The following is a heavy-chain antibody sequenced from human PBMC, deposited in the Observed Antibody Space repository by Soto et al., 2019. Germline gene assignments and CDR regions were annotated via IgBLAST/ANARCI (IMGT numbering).Heavy chain of an antibody. Sequence: SETLSLTCTVSGGSISSYYWSWIRQSPGKGLEWIGYIYYSGSTNYNPSLKSRVTISVDTSKNQFSLKLSSVTAADTAVYYCARGGRGDFWSGYSISPFDYWGQGTLVTVSS. CDR3: ARGGRGDFWSGYSISPFDY. D-gene: IGHD3-3*01. CDR2: IYYSGST. V-gene: IGHV4-59*01. CDR1: GGSISSYY. J-gene: IGHJ4*02.